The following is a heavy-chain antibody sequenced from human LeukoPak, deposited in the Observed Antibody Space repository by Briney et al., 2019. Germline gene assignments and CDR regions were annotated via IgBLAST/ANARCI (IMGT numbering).Heavy chain of an antibody. J-gene: IGHJ5*02. CDR1: GGSISSGSYY. Sequence: SQTLSLTCTVSGGSISSGSYYWSWIRQPAGKGLEWIGRIYTSGSTNYNPSLKSRVTMSVDTSKNQFSLKLSSVTAADTAVYYCARDLHGGYDFLRDNWFDPWGQGTLVTVSS. CDR3: ARDLHGGYDFLRDNWFDP. CDR2: IYTSGST. D-gene: IGHD5-12*01. V-gene: IGHV4-61*02.